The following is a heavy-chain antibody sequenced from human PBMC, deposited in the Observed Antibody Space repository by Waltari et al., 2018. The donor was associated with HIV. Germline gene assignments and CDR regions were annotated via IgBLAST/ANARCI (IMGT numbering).Heavy chain of an antibody. D-gene: IGHD6-13*01. CDR2: ISGSGGST. V-gene: IGHV3-23*01. CDR3: AKNHQYSSSWYYFDY. Sequence: EVQLLESGGGLVQPGGSLRLSCAASGFTFSSYAMSWVRQAPGKGLEWVSAISGSGGSTYYADSGKGRFTISRDNSKNTLYLQMNSLRAEDTAVYYCAKNHQYSSSWYYFDYWGQGTLVTVSS. J-gene: IGHJ4*02. CDR1: GFTFSSYA.